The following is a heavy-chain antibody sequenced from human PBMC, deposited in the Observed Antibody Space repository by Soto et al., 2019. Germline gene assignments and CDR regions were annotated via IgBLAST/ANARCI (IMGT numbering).Heavy chain of an antibody. CDR2: ISSSSSYI. V-gene: IGHV3-21*01. CDR1: GFTFSSYS. J-gene: IGHJ4*02. D-gene: IGHD3-16*01. Sequence: GGSLRFSCAASGFTFSSYSMNWVRQAPGKGLEWVSSISSSSSYIYYADSVKGRFTISRDNAKNSLYLQMNSLRAEDTAVYYCARYMTIRPVIDYWGQGTLVTVSS. CDR3: ARYMTIRPVIDY.